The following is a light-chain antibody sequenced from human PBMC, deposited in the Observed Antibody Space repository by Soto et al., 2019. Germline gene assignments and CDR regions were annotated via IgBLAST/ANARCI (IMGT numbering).Light chain of an antibody. Sequence: EIVLTQSPATLSLSPGERVTLSCRASQSVSTYLAWYQQKPGQVPRLLIYDVSNRATGISARFSGSGSGTDFTLTINSLEPEDSAVYYCQHRSNWPPTFGQGTRLEI. CDR1: QSVSTY. V-gene: IGKV3-11*01. CDR2: DVS. CDR3: QHRSNWPPT. J-gene: IGKJ5*01.